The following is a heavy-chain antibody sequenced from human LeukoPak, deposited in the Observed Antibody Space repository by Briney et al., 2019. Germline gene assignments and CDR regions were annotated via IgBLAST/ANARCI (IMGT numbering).Heavy chain of an antibody. J-gene: IGHJ4*02. Sequence: SETLSLTCAVYGGSFSGYYWRWIRQPPGKGLEWVGEINHSESTNYNQSLNSRIAISVDTSKNQFSLKVRPVIAADAAVYYCSRGGWLQVNVRLDYWGQGTLVTVSS. D-gene: IGHD5-24*01. V-gene: IGHV4-34*01. CDR1: GGSFSGYY. CDR2: INHSEST. CDR3: SRGGWLQVNVRLDY.